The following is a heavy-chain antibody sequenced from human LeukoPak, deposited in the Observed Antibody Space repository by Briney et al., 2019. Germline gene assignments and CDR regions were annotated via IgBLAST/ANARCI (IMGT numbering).Heavy chain of an antibody. D-gene: IGHD6-19*01. CDR3: ARDVQWLSY. CDR2: ISSSSSTI. CDR1: EFIFSSYE. J-gene: IGHJ4*02. Sequence: PGGSLRLSCAASEFIFSSYEMNWVRQSPGKGLEWVSYISSSSSTIYYADSVKGRFTVSRDNAKNSLYLQLNSLRDEDTAVYYCARDVQWLSYWGQGTLVTVSS. V-gene: IGHV3-48*03.